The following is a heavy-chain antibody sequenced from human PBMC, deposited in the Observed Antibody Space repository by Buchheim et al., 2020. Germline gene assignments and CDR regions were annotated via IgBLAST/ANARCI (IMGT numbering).Heavy chain of an antibody. Sequence: QVQLVESGGGAVQPGRSLRLSCAASGFTFITHGMHWVRQAPGKGLEWLAVVWDDETNKYYADSVKGRFTISRDNSRNTLYLQMNSLRAEDTAMYYCAKGGMLYTEALWIDYWGQGTL. CDR2: VWDDETNK. V-gene: IGHV3-33*06. CDR1: GFTFITHG. J-gene: IGHJ4*02. D-gene: IGHD2-8*01. CDR3: AKGGMLYTEALWIDY.